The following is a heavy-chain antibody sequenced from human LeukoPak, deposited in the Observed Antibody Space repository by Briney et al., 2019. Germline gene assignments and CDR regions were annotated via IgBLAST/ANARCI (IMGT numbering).Heavy chain of an antibody. CDR1: GYTFTSYD. Sequence: GASVKVSCKASGYTFTSYDINWVRQATGQGLEWMGWMNPNSGNTGYAQKFQGRVTMTRNTSISTAYMELSSLRSEDTAVYYCARAYYDSSGNDLDAFDIWAKGQWSPSLQ. CDR2: MNPNSGNT. CDR3: ARAYYDSSGNDLDAFDI. J-gene: IGHJ3*02. D-gene: IGHD3-22*01. V-gene: IGHV1-8*01.